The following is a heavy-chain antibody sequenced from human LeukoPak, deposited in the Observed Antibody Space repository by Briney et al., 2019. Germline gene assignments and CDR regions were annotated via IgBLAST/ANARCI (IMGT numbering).Heavy chain of an antibody. D-gene: IGHD3-3*01. Sequence: ASVKVSCKASGYTFTSYGISWVRQAPGQGLEWMGWINPNSGGTNYAQKFQGRVTMTRDTSISTAYMELSRLRSDDTAVYYCARETTISESWFDPWGQGTLVTVSS. CDR1: GYTFTSYG. J-gene: IGHJ5*02. CDR2: INPNSGGT. CDR3: ARETTISESWFDP. V-gene: IGHV1-2*02.